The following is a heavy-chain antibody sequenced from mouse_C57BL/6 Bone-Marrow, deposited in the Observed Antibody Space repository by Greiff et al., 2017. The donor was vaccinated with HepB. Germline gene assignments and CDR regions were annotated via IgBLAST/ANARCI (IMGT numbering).Heavy chain of an antibody. CDR1: GFTFSSYA. D-gene: IGHD1-1*01. CDR2: ISDGGSYT. J-gene: IGHJ4*01. V-gene: IGHV5-4*03. CDR3: ARIYYYGSRDYAMDD. Sequence: EVKLMESGGGLVKPGGSLKLSCAASGFTFSSYAMSWVRQTPEKRLEWVATISDGGSYTYYPENVKRRFTISRDKAKNNLYLQMSHLKSEDTAMYYCARIYYYGSRDYAMDDWGQGTSVTVSS.